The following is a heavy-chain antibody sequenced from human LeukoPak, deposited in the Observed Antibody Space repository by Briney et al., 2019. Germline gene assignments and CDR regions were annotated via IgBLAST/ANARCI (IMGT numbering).Heavy chain of an antibody. V-gene: IGHV3-30*18. CDR1: GFTFSSYG. J-gene: IGHJ4*02. CDR2: ISYDGSNK. D-gene: IGHD3-10*01. Sequence: PGRSLRLSCAAPGFTFSSYGMHWVRQAPGKGLEWGAVISYDGSNKYYADSVKGRFTISRDNSKNTLYLQMNSLRAEDTAVYYCAKDLNGMVRGEGAFDYWGQGTLVTVSS. CDR3: AKDLNGMVRGEGAFDY.